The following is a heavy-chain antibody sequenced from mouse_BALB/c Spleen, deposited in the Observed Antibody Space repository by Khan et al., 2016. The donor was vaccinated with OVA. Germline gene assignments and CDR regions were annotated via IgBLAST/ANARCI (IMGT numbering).Heavy chain of an antibody. V-gene: IGHV1S136*01. CDR1: GYTFTSYV. J-gene: IGHJ3*01. D-gene: IGHD2-1*01. CDR2: IYPFNDDT. Sequence: VQLKESGPELVKPGASVKMSCKASGYTFTSYVMHWVKQKPGLGLEWIGYIYPFNDDTKYNEKFKGKATLTSDKSSSTAYMELSSLTSEDSAVYYCAPVGKYYVSFAYWGQGTLVTVSA. CDR3: APVGKYYVSFAY.